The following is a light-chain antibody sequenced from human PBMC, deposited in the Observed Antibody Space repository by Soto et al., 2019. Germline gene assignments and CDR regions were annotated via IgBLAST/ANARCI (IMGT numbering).Light chain of an antibody. CDR1: QSVGNY. Sequence: EIVMTQSPATLSLSPGERATLSCRASQSVGNYLVWYQQKPGQAPRLLIYDASNRATGIPARFSGGGSGTDFTLTISSLEPEDFGVYYCQQRHNWPITFGQGTKVDI. J-gene: IGKJ1*01. V-gene: IGKV3-11*01. CDR2: DAS. CDR3: QQRHNWPIT.